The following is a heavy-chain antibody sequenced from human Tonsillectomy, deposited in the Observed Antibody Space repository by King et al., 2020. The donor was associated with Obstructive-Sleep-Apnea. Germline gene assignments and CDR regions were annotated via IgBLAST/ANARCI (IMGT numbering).Heavy chain of an antibody. CDR3: AKIYRPDTAMVSAFYYYGMVV. CDR1: GFTFSSYA. J-gene: IGHJ6*02. D-gene: IGHD5-18*01. Sequence: VQLVESGGGLVQPGGSLRLSCAASGFTFSSYAMSWVRQAPGKGLEWVSAISCSGGSTYYADSVKGRFTISRDNSKNTLYLQMNSLRAEDTAVYYCAKIYRPDTAMVSAFYYYGMVVWGQGTTVTVSS. V-gene: IGHV3-23*04. CDR2: ISCSGGST.